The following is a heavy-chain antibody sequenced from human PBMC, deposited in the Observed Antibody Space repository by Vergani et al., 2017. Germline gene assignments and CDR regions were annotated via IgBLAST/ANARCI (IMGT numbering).Heavy chain of an antibody. CDR1: GGSISAGYYF. J-gene: IGHJ3*01. Sequence: QLASGPGRVKPSQTLSLTCTMSGGSISAGYYFWSWIRQPAGKGLEWLGHISASGNASHSPSLKTRVSMSVDTSKNQFSLTVTSVTAADTAIYFCARRSGGYYSGGKVHPLRTAFDVWGHGTVVTVSS. V-gene: IGHV4-61*02. D-gene: IGHD2-15*01. CDR2: ISASGNA. CDR3: ARRSGGYYSGGKVHPLRTAFDV.